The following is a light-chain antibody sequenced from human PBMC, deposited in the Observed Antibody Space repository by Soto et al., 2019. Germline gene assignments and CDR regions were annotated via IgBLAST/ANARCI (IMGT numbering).Light chain of an antibody. CDR3: QQTSSTPT. Sequence: DIQMTQSPSTLSASVGDRVTINCRASQSISSWLAWYQQKPGKAPKVLIYDASTLESGVPSRFSGSGSGTDFTLTISNLQPEDFATYYCQQTSSTPTFGGGTKVDIK. J-gene: IGKJ4*01. CDR1: QSISSW. CDR2: DAS. V-gene: IGKV1-5*01.